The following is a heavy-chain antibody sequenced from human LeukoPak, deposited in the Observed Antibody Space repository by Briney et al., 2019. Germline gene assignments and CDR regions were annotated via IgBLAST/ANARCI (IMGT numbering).Heavy chain of an antibody. J-gene: IGHJ4*02. V-gene: IGHV4-59*12. Sequence: SETLSLTCTVSGGSINNYYWIWIRQPPGRGLEWIGYIHYSGSTNYNPSLKSRVTISVDKSKNQFSVMLTPVTAADTAVYYCARNAYYSADYWGQGTLVTVSS. CDR3: ARNAYYSADY. D-gene: IGHD2/OR15-2a*01. CDR1: GGSINNYY. CDR2: IHYSGST.